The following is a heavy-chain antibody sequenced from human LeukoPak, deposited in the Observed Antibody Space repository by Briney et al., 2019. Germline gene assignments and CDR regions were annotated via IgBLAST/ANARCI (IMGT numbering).Heavy chain of an antibody. CDR2: ISSSSSSI. V-gene: IGHV3-48*02. CDR1: GFTFSSYN. Sequence: PGGSLRLSCEGSGFTFSSYNMNWVRQAPGKGLEWVSYISSSSSSIFYADSVKGRFTISRDKAKNSLYLQMNSLRDEDTAVYYCARDLRPYDSSDSYLDLWGRGTLVTVSS. CDR3: ARDLRPYDSSDSYLDL. D-gene: IGHD3-22*01. J-gene: IGHJ2*01.